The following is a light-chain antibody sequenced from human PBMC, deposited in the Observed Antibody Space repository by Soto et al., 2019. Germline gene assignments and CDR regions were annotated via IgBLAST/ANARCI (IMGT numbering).Light chain of an antibody. J-gene: IGKJ5*01. Sequence: DIQMTQSPLSLSASIGDRVTITCRASQIISTYLNWYQQKPGKAPKLLIYDASSLQSGVPSRFSGSRSGTDFTLTISSLQPEDFVIYYCQQCYGTPITFGQGTRLEIK. CDR2: DAS. CDR1: QIISTY. V-gene: IGKV1-39*01. CDR3: QQCYGTPIT.